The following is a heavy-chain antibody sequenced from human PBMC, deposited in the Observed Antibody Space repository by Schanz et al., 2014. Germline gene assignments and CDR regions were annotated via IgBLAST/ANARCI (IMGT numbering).Heavy chain of an antibody. Sequence: QVQLVESGGGVVQPGRSLRLSCAASGFTFSNYGLHWVRQAPGKSLEWVTVISYDGNTKYYADSVKGRFTISRDNSKTPRYLQMNSLRPADTAVYYCAKEGSIHWDRSVDYWGQGTLVTVSS. CDR3: AKEGSIHWDRSVDY. J-gene: IGHJ4*02. CDR2: ISYDGNTK. D-gene: IGHD2-2*02. CDR1: GFTFSNYG. V-gene: IGHV3-30*18.